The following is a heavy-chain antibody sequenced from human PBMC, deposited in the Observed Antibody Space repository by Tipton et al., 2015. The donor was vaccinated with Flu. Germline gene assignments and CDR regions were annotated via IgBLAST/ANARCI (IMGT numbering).Heavy chain of an antibody. V-gene: IGHV4-59*01. Sequence: TLSLTCTVSGGSISSYYWSWIRQPPGKGLEWIGYNYYSESTNYNPSLKSRVTTSVDTSKNQFSLKLSSVTAADTAVYYCARELNYGMDVWGQGTTVTVPS. CDR2: NYYSEST. J-gene: IGHJ6*02. CDR3: ARELNYGMDV. CDR1: GGSISSYY.